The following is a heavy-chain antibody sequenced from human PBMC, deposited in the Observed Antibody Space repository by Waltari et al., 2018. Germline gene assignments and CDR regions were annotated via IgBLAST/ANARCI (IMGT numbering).Heavy chain of an antibody. CDR1: GGSISISSHY. CDR3: ARGGTPDGWFDP. Sequence: QLQLQESGPGLVKPSETLSLTCIVSGGSISISSHYWDWIRQPPGKGLEWIGSIYYNGPTQYNPSLKTRVTMSVDTSKNQFSLKMTSVTAADTAMYYCARGGTPDGWFDPWGQGTLVNVSS. J-gene: IGHJ5*02. CDR2: IYYNGPT. V-gene: IGHV4-39*07. D-gene: IGHD2-15*01.